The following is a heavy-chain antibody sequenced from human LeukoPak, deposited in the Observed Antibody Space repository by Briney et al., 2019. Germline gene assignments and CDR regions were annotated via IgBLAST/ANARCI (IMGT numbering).Heavy chain of an antibody. CDR2: TYTGGST. J-gene: IGHJ3*02. Sequence: QPGGSLRLSCAASGFTVSSNYMSWVRQAPGKGLEWVSVTYTGGSTNYADSVKGRFGISRDNSKNTLYLQMNSLRAEDTAVYYCARVDVVTVGKNAFDIWGQGTMVTVSS. D-gene: IGHD4-23*01. CDR3: ARVDVVTVGKNAFDI. CDR1: GFTVSSNY. V-gene: IGHV3-53*01.